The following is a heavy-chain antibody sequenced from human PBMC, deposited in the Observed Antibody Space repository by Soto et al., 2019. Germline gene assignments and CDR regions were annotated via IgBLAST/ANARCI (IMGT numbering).Heavy chain of an antibody. CDR3: AASTFYYGMDV. Sequence: PGESLKISCKGSGYTFTNYWIGWVRQMPGKGPEWMGIIYPGDSDTKYNPSFRGQVTISADKSITTTYLQWSSLKASDTAIYYCAASTFYYGMDVWGQGTLVTVSS. V-gene: IGHV5-51*01. J-gene: IGHJ6*02. CDR2: IYPGDSDT. CDR1: GYTFTNYW.